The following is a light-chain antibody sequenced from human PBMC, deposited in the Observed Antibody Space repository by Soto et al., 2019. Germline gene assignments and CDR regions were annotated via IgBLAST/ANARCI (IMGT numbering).Light chain of an antibody. CDR2: GAS. CDR3: EQYNGPPFT. V-gene: IGKV3-20*01. Sequence: EIVLTQSPGTLSLSPGERATLSCRASQSVRNNYLAWYQQKAGHAPRLLIYGASSRATGIPDRFSGSGSGTDFTLTISRLDPEDFAVYFCEQYNGPPFTFGQGTKLQIK. CDR1: QSVRNNY. J-gene: IGKJ2*01.